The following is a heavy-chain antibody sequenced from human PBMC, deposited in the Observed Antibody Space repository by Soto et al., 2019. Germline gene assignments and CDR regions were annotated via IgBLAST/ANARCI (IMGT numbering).Heavy chain of an antibody. Sequence: SXKVSFKASGGTXISYAIRWVRQAPGQGLEWIGGIIPIFGTANYAQKLKGRVTITEDESTSTAYMALSSLRSEDTAVYYCARSTVRRYFDWLLPDAFAIWGQGTMGTVS. CDR2: IIPIFGTA. D-gene: IGHD3-9*01. CDR3: ARSTVRRYFDWLLPDAFAI. V-gene: IGHV1-69*13. CDR1: GGTXISYA. J-gene: IGHJ3*02.